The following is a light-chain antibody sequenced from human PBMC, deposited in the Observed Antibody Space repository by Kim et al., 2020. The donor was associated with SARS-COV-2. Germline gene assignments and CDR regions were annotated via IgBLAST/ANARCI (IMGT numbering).Light chain of an antibody. V-gene: IGKV3-11*01. CDR2: DAS. Sequence: EIVLTQSPATLSLSPGERATLSCRASQTIRNYLAWYQQRPGQAPRLLIYDASNRATGIPARFSGSGSGTDFTLTISSLEPEDFAVYYCLQRSTWPLTFGGGTRVEIK. CDR1: QTIRNY. CDR3: LQRSTWPLT. J-gene: IGKJ4*01.